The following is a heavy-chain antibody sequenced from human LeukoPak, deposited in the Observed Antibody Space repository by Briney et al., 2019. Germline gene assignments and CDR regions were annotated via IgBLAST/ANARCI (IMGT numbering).Heavy chain of an antibody. CDR2: MNPNSGNT. Sequence: ASVKVSCKASGYTFTSYDINWVRQATGQGLEWMGWMNPNSGNTGYAQKFQGRVTITRNTSISTAYMELSSLRSEDTAVYYCARGRGLPGVLNYYYYYYMDVWGKGTTVTVSS. V-gene: IGHV1-8*03. D-gene: IGHD3-10*01. J-gene: IGHJ6*03. CDR1: GYTFTSYD. CDR3: ARGRGLPGVLNYYYYYYMDV.